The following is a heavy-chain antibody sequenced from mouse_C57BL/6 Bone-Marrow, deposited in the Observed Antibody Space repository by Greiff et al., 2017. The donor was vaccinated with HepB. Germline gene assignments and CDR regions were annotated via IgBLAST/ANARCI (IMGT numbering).Heavy chain of an antibody. Sequence: SGAELARPGASVKLSCKASGYTFTSYGISWVKQRTGQGLEWIGEIYPRSGNTYYNEKFKGKATLTADKSSSTAYMELRSLTSEDSAVYFCARHPVTTVYAMDYCGQGTSVTVSS. D-gene: IGHD1-1*01. J-gene: IGHJ4*01. CDR1: GYTFTSYG. CDR3: ARHPVTTVYAMDY. CDR2: IYPRSGNT. V-gene: IGHV1-81*01.